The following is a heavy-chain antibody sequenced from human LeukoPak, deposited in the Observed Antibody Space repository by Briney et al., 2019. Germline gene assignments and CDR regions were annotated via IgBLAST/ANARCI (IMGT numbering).Heavy chain of an antibody. D-gene: IGHD6-6*01. CDR2: INHSGST. CDR1: GGSFSGYY. CDR3: AREYSSSSGSVGFDY. V-gene: IGHV4-34*09. J-gene: IGHJ4*02. Sequence: MPSETLSLTCAVYGGSFSGYYWSWIRQPPGKGLEWIGEINHSGSTYYNPSLKSRVTISVDTSKNQFSLKLSSVTAADTAVYYCAREYSSSSGSVGFDYWGQGTLVTVSS.